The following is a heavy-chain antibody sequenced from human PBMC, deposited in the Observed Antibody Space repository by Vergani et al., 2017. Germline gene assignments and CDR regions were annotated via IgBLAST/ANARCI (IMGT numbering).Heavy chain of an antibody. CDR3: ARGRDYGWGGFDY. CDR1: GGSFSGYY. Sequence: QVQLQESGPGLVKPSQTLSLTCAVYGGSFSGYYWSWIRQPPGKGLEWIGEINHSGSTNYNPSLKSRVTISVDTSKNQFSLKLSSVTAAETAVYYCARGRDYGWGGFDYRGQGTMVTVSS. D-gene: IGHD3-16*01. CDR2: INHSGST. J-gene: IGHJ3*01. V-gene: IGHV4-34*09.